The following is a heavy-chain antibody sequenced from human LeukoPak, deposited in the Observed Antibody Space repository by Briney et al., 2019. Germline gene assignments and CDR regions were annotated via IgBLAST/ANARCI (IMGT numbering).Heavy chain of an antibody. Sequence: GGSLRLSCAASGFTSSTYSMNWVRQAPGKGLEWVSSISSSSSYIYYADSVKGRFTISRDNAKNPLYLQMNSLRAEDAAVYFCARDPSYSASSAAFDYWGQGTLVTVSS. V-gene: IGHV3-21*01. CDR2: ISSSSSYI. J-gene: IGHJ4*02. CDR1: GFTSSTYS. D-gene: IGHD6-6*01. CDR3: ARDPSYSASSAAFDY.